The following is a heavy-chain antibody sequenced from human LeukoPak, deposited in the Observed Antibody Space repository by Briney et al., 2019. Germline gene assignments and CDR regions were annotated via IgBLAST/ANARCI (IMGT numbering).Heavy chain of an antibody. CDR3: AKGWLNWPMN. V-gene: IGHV3-30*18. D-gene: IGHD1-20*01. CDR1: GFTFSHYG. CDR2: ISDDGNKN. J-gene: IGHJ4*02. Sequence: GGSLRLSCAASGFTFSHYGMHWVRQAPGKGLEWVAVISDDGNKNYYADSVKGRFTISRDNSKNTLSLQMDSLRGEDTAVYYCAKGWLNWPMNWGQGSLVTVSS.